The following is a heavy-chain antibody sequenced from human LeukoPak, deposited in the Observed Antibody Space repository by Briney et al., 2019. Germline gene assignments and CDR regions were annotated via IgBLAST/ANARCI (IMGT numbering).Heavy chain of an antibody. CDR3: ARDHSNWNYAPDF. D-gene: IGHD1-7*01. V-gene: IGHV1-18*01. Sequence: ASVRVSCKASGYTFTRYGISWVRQAPGQGLQWLGWISASNGNTNYAQKFRDRVTMSTDASTGTAYLDVRSLTSDDTAVYYCARDHSNWNYAPDFWGQGTLVIVSS. CDR2: ISASNGNT. J-gene: IGHJ4*02. CDR1: GYTFTRYG.